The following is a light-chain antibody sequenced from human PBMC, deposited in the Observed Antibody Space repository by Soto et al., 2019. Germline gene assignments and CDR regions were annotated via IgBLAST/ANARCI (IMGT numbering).Light chain of an antibody. J-gene: IGKJ1*01. CDR1: QSVSSSY. CDR2: GAS. Sequence: EVLMTQSPATLSVSPGERATLSCRASQSVSSSYLAWYQQKPGQAPRLLIYGASSRATGIPSRFSGSGSGTDFTLTISSLQPEDFATYYCQQSYSTPTFGQGTKVDIK. V-gene: IGKV3-20*02. CDR3: QQSYSTPT.